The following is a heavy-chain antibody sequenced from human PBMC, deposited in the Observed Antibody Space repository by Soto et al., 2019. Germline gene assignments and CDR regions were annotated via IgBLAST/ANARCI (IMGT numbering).Heavy chain of an antibody. CDR1: GYTFTSYG. V-gene: IGHV1-18*01. D-gene: IGHD6-6*01. Sequence: QVPLVQSGAEVKKPGASVKVSCKASGYTFTSYGISWVRQAPGQGLEWMGWISAYNGNTNYAQKLQGRVTMTTDTSTSTAYMELRSLRSDDTAVYYCARDQTHNPYSSSSYGLPDTPHHYYYYYGMDVWGQGTTVTVSS. J-gene: IGHJ6*02. CDR2: ISAYNGNT. CDR3: ARDQTHNPYSSSSYGLPDTPHHYYYYYGMDV.